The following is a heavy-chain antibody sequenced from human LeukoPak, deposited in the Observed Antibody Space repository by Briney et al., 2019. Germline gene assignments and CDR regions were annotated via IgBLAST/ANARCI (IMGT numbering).Heavy chain of an antibody. CDR2: ISGSGDST. CDR3: AKAWPLAPGVAVAGDQGVVDY. D-gene: IGHD6-19*01. V-gene: IGHV3-23*01. J-gene: IGHJ4*02. CDR1: GFTVSFSSYG. Sequence: GGTLRLSCAASGFTVSFSSYGMSWVRQAPGKGLEWVSAISGSGDSTYYADSVKGRFTISRDNSKNTLYLQMNSLRAEDTAVYYCAKAWPLAPGVAVAGDQGVVDYWGQGTLVTVSS.